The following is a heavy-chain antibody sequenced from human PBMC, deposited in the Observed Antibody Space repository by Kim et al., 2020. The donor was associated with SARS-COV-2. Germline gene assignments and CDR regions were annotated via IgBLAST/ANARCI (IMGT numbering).Heavy chain of an antibody. D-gene: IGHD4-17*01. J-gene: IGHJ3*02. CDR2: IYYSGST. V-gene: IGHV4-39*01. CDR3: ARRRNDYGPAVNDAFDI. CDR1: GGSISSSSYY. Sequence: SETLSLTCTVSGGSISSSSYYWGWIRQPPGKGLEWIGSIYYSGSTYYNPSLKSRVTISVDTSKNQFSLKLSSVTAADTAVYYCARRRNDYGPAVNDAFDIWGQGTMVTVSS.